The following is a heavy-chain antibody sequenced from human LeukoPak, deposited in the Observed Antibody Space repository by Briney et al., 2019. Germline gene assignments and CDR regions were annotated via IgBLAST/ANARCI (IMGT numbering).Heavy chain of an antibody. CDR3: ARKYDILTGSDNWFDP. CDR1: GYTFTGYY. J-gene: IGHJ5*02. CDR2: INPNSGAT. D-gene: IGHD3-9*01. V-gene: IGHV1-2*02. Sequence: ASVKVSCKASGYTFTGYYMHWVRQAPGQGPEWMGWINPNSGATKYAQKFQGRVTMTIDTSITIAYMELSSLTSDDTAVYYCARKYDILTGSDNWFDPWGQGTLVTVSS.